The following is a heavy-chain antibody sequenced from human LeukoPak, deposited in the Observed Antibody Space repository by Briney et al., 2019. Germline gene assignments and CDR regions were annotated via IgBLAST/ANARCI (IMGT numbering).Heavy chain of an antibody. CDR2: ISYDGSNK. J-gene: IGHJ5*02. CDR3: ANLKSRQYSSPP. CDR1: GFTFSSYG. D-gene: IGHD6-6*01. V-gene: IGHV3-30*18. Sequence: GGSLRLSCAASGFTFSSYGMHWVRQAPGKGLEWVAVISYDGSNKYYADSVKDRFTISRDNSKNTLYLQMNSLRAEDTAVYYCANLKSRQYSSPPWGQGTLVTVSS.